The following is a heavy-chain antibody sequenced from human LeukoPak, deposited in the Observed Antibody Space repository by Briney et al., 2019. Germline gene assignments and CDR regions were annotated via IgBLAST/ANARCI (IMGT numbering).Heavy chain of an antibody. Sequence: GGSLRLSCAASGFTFSSYAMHWVRQAPGKGLEWVAVISYDGSNKYYADSVKGRFTISRDNSKNTLYPQMNSLRAEDTAVYYCARVLIVVGRRYGMDVWGQGTTVTVSS. CDR3: ARVLIVVGRRYGMDV. CDR2: ISYDGSNK. D-gene: IGHD3-22*01. J-gene: IGHJ6*02. V-gene: IGHV3-30-3*01. CDR1: GFTFSSYA.